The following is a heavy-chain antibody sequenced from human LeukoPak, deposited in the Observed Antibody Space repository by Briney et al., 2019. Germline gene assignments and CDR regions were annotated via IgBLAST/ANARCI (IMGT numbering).Heavy chain of an antibody. J-gene: IGHJ4*02. D-gene: IGHD6-19*01. V-gene: IGHV3-7*01. CDR2: IKYDGSGK. CDR3: ASDMASGWYYFDY. Sequence: PGESLRLSCAASGFTLSSYWMSWVRPAPGKGLEWVANIKYDGSGKYYADSVKGRFTISRDDAKNSLYLQMNSLRAEDTAVYYCASDMASGWYYFDYWGQGTLVTVSS. CDR1: GFTLSSYW.